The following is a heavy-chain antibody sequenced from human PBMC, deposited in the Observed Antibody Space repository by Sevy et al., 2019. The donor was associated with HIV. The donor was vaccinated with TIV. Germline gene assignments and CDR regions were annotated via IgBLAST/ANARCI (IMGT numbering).Heavy chain of an antibody. D-gene: IGHD3-3*01. CDR3: ARDDFWSGYYTPHYYYGMDV. CDR2: ISSSSSTI. V-gene: IGHV3-48*01. CDR1: GFTFSSYS. J-gene: IGHJ6*02. Sequence: GGSLRLSCAASGFTFSSYSMNWVRQAPGKGLEWVSYISSSSSTIYYADSVKGRFTISRDNAKNSLYLQMNSLRAGDTAVYYCARDDFWSGYYTPHYYYGMDVWGQGTTVTVSS.